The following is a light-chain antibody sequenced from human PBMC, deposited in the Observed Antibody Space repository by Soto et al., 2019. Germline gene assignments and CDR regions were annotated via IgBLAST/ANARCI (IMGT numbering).Light chain of an antibody. CDR2: DAS. CDR1: QSISSW. CDR3: QQYNSYSRT. V-gene: IGKV1-5*01. Sequence: DIQMTQSPSTLSASVGDRVTITCRDSQSISSWLAWYQQKPGKAPKLLIYDASSLESAVPSRFSGSGSGTEFTLTIRSLQPDDFGTYYCQQYNSYSRTFGQGAKVDI. J-gene: IGKJ1*01.